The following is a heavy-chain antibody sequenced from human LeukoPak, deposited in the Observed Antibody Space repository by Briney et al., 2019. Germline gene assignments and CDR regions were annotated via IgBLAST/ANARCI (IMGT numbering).Heavy chain of an antibody. CDR1: GFTFSSYW. J-gene: IGHJ4*02. CDR2: LRYDGTDK. CDR3: AKAHGAWNHNFEY. Sequence: GGSLRLSCAASGFTFSSYWMSWVRQVPGKGLEWVAFLRYDGTDKFYTDSVKGRLTISRDTSKNTLYLQMNGLTPEDTAIYYCAKAHGAWNHNFEYWGQGTLATVSS. V-gene: IGHV3-30*02. D-gene: IGHD1-1*01.